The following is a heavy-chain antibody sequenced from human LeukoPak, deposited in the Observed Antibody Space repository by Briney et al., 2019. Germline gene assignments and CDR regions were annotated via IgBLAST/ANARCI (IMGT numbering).Heavy chain of an antibody. CDR3: AKLMSPDYSNYIDY. D-gene: IGHD4-11*01. Sequence: PGGSLRLSCAASGFTFSSYAMSWVRQAPEKGLEWVSAISGSGGSTYYADSVKGRFTISRDNSKNTLYLQMNSLRAEDTAVYYCAKLMSPDYSNYIDYWGQGTLVTVSS. CDR2: ISGSGGST. J-gene: IGHJ4*02. V-gene: IGHV3-23*01. CDR1: GFTFSSYA.